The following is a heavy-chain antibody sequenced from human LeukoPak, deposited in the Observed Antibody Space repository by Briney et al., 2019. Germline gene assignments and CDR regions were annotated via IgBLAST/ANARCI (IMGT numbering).Heavy chain of an antibody. CDR2: INPNSGGT. J-gene: IGHJ4*02. Sequence: ASVKVSCKASGYTSTGYYMHWVRQAPGQGLEWMGWINPNSGGTNYAQKFQGRVTMTRDTSISTAYMELSRLRSDDTAVYYCARDHDWNPQHFDYWGQGTLVTVSS. D-gene: IGHD1-1*01. V-gene: IGHV1-2*02. CDR1: GYTSTGYY. CDR3: ARDHDWNPQHFDY.